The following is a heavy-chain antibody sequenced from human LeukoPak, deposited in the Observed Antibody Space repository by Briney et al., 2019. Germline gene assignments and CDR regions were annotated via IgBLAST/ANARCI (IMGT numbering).Heavy chain of an antibody. CDR2: FDPEDGET. CDR3: ATDRGTTGTTTWFDY. V-gene: IGHV1-24*01. D-gene: IGHD1-1*01. Sequence: ASVKVSCKVPGYTLTELSMHWVRQAPGKGLEWMGGFDPEDGETIYAQKFQGRVTMTEDTSTDTAYMELSSLRSEDTAVYYCATDRGTTGTTTWFDYWGQGTLVTASS. CDR1: GYTLTELS. J-gene: IGHJ4*02.